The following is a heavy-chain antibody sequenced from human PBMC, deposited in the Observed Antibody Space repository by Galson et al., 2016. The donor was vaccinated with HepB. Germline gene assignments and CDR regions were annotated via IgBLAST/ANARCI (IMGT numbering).Heavy chain of an antibody. J-gene: IGHJ6*02. CDR3: ARGPADHYDRSNYKYYQYYFAMDV. D-gene: IGHD3-22*01. CDR1: GYTFISYV. Sequence: SVKVSCKASGYTFISYVIHWVRQAPGQRLEWMGWINTGNGNTEYSQKFQGRVTLTRDTSGSTAYMELSSLRSADTAVYYCARGPADHYDRSNYKYYQYYFAMDVWGQGTMVTVSS. V-gene: IGHV1-3*04. CDR2: INTGNGNT.